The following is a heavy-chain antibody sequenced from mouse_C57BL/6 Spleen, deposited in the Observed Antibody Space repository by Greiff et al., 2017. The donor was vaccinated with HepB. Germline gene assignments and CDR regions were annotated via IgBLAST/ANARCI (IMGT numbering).Heavy chain of an antibody. CDR3: ASPPIYDGYAYAMDY. V-gene: IGHV1-53*01. CDR1: GYTFTSYW. Sequence: QVQLQQPGTELVKPGASVKLSCKASGYTFTSYWMHWVKQRPGQGLEWIGNINPSNGGTNYNEKFKSKATLTVDKSSSTAYMQRSSLTSEDSAVYECASPPIYDGYAYAMDYWGQGTSVTVSS. J-gene: IGHJ4*01. CDR2: INPSNGGT. D-gene: IGHD2-3*01.